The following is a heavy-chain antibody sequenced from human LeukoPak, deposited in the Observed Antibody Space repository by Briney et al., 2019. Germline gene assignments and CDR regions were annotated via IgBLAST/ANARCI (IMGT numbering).Heavy chain of an antibody. CDR3: GGARSGWYRLFDY. J-gene: IGHJ4*02. V-gene: IGHV4-59*01. D-gene: IGHD6-19*01. CDR1: GGSISSYY. CDR2: IYHSGST. Sequence: KTSETLSLTCTVSGGSISSYYWSWIRQPPGKGLEWIGYIYHSGSTNYNPSLKSRVTISVDTSMNQFSLKVRSVTAADTAVYYCGGARSGWYRLFDYWGQGTLVTVSS.